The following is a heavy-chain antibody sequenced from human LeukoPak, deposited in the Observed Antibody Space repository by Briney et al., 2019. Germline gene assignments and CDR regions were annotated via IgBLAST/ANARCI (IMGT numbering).Heavy chain of an antibody. CDR2: ISSSSTI. CDR3: AREGDTADDLDY. V-gene: IGHV3-48*01. J-gene: IGHJ4*02. CDR1: GFTFNSYS. Sequence: GGSLRLSCAASGFTFNSYSMNWVRQAPGKGLEWVSYISSSSTIYYADSVKGRFTISRDNGKNSVYLQMNSLRVEDTAVYYCAREGDTADDLDYWGQGTLVTVSS. D-gene: IGHD5-18*01.